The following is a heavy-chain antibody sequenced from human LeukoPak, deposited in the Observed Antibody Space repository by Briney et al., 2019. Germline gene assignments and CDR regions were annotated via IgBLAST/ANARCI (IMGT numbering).Heavy chain of an antibody. CDR2: ISAYNGNT. Sequence: ASVKVSCKASGYSFSGHGITWVRQAPGQGLEWMGWISAYNGNTKYAQNLQGRVTMTTDISTSTAYMELRSLRSDDTAVYYCASQADSSSWYGDAFDIWGQGTMVTVSS. D-gene: IGHD6-13*01. V-gene: IGHV1-18*01. CDR1: GYSFSGHG. J-gene: IGHJ3*02. CDR3: ASQADSSSWYGDAFDI.